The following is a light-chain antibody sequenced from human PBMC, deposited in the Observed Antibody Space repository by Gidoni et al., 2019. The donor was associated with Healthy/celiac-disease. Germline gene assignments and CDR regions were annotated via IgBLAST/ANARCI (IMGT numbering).Light chain of an antibody. V-gene: IGKV3-11*01. CDR2: DAS. CDR1: QSVSSY. J-gene: IGKJ4*01. Sequence: ELVLTQSPATLSLSPGERATLSCRASQSVSSYLAWYQRKPGQAPRLLIYDASNRATGIPDRFSGSGSGTEFTLTISSREPEDFAVYYCQQRSNWLTFGGXTKVEIK. CDR3: QQRSNWLT.